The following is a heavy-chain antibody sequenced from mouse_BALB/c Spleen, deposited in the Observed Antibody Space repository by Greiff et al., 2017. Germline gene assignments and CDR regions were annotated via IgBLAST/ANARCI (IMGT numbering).Heavy chain of an antibody. CDR2: ISNGGGST. CDR1: GFTFSSYT. CDR3: ARHDYGSARVDY. Sequence: EVQRVESGGGLVQPGGSLKLSCAASGFTFSSYTMSWVRQTPEKRLEWVAYISNGGGSTYYPDTVKGRFTISRDNAKNTLYLKMSSLKSEDTAMYYCARHDYGSARVDYWGQGTTLTVSS. V-gene: IGHV5-12-2*01. D-gene: IGHD1-1*01. J-gene: IGHJ2*01.